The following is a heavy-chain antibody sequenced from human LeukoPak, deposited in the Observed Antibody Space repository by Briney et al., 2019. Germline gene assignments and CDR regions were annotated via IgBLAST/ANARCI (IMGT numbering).Heavy chain of an antibody. V-gene: IGHV4-59*08. CDR2: IYYSGST. D-gene: IGHD3-3*01. CDR3: ARGGYYDFWSGYYTPSPFDF. CDR1: GGSISSYY. J-gene: IGHJ4*02. Sequence: SETLSLTCTVSGGSISSYYWSWIRQPPGKGLEWIGYIYYSGSTNYNPSLKSRVTISVDTSKNQFSLKLSSVTAADTAVYYCARGGYYDFWSGYYTPSPFDFWGQGALVTVSS.